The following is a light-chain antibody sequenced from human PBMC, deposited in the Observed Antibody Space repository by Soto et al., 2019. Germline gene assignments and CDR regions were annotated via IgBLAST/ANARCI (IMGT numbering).Light chain of an antibody. J-gene: IGKJ1*01. CDR2: AAS. CDR1: QDINNY. V-gene: IGKV1-39*01. Sequence: IQMTQSPSSLSASVGDRVTISCRASQDINNYLNWYQKKPGKAPALLIYAASSLQSGVPSRFSGSGSGTDFTLTISSLQPEDVATYYCQKYNSAPWTFGQGTKVDIK. CDR3: QKYNSAPWT.